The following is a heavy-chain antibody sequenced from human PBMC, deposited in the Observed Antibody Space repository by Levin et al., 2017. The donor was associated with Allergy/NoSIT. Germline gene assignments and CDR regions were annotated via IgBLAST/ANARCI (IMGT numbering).Heavy chain of an antibody. CDR2: VKQDGSDK. Sequence: GGSLRLSCVASGFTFSNFWMSWVRQAPGKGLEWVANVKQDGSDKYYVDSVKGRFTISRDNAKNSLSLQMDSLRAEDTAVYYCATDFLAYWGQGTPVTVS. CDR1: GFTFSNFW. V-gene: IGHV3-7*01. J-gene: IGHJ4*02. CDR3: ATDFLAY. D-gene: IGHD3/OR15-3a*01.